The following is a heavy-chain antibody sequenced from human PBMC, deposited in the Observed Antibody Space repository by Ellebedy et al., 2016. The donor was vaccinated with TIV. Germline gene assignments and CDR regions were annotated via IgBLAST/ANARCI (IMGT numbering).Heavy chain of an antibody. CDR1: GGSLSGNY. CDR3: VSSVSVDAFDL. D-gene: IGHD3-10*01. CDR2: LYYTGST. Sequence: SETLSLTCAVSGGSLSGNYWTWIRQPPGKGLEWIGYLYYTGSTNYNPSLKSRVTISVNTPRNQFSLKLSSVTAADTAVYYCVSSVSVDAFDLWGQGTMVTVSS. J-gene: IGHJ3*01. V-gene: IGHV4-59*01.